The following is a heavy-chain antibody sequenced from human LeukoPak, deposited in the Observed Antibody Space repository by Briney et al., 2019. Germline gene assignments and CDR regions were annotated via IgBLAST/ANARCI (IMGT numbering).Heavy chain of an antibody. V-gene: IGHV3-21*01. CDR2: ISSGSTYI. CDR1: GFTFSSYE. J-gene: IGHJ4*02. Sequence: PGGSLRLSCAASGFTFSSYEMNWVRQAPGKGLEWVSSISSGSTYINYADSMKGRFTISRDNARNSLYPQMNSLRPEDTAVYYCARENSGSYYQFDCWGQGTLVTVSS. D-gene: IGHD1-26*01. CDR3: ARENSGSYYQFDC.